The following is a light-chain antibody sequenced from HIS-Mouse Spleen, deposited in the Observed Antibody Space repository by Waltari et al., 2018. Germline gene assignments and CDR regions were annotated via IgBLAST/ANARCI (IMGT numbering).Light chain of an antibody. J-gene: IGLJ2*01. V-gene: IGLV3-21*02. CDR3: QVWDSSSDPHVV. Sequence: SYVLTQPPSVSVAPGQTARITCGGNNIGSKSVHWYQRKPGQAPVLVVYEDSDGPSGIPERFSGSNYGNTATLTISRVEAGDEADYYCQVWDSSSDPHVVSGGGTKLTVL. CDR2: EDS. CDR1: NIGSKS.